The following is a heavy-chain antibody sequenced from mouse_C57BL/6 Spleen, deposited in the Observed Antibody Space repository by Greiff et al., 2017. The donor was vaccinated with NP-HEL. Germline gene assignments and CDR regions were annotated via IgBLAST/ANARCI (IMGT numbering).Heavy chain of an antibody. D-gene: IGHD2-3*01. J-gene: IGHJ1*03. V-gene: IGHV1-61*01. CDR1: GYTFTSYW. Sequence: QVQLQQPGAELVRPGSSVKLSCKASGYTFTSYWMDWVKQRPGQGLEWIGNIYPSDSETHYNQKFKDKATLTVDKSSSTAYMQLSSLTSEDSAVYYCARTYEGYLYVWGTGTTVTVSS. CDR2: IYPSDSET. CDR3: ARTYEGYLYV.